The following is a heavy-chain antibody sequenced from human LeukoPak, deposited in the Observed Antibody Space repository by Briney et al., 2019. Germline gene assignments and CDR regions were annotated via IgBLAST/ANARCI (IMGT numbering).Heavy chain of an antibody. D-gene: IGHD6-13*01. CDR1: GFTFSNYA. CDR2: ISASGGGT. CDR3: AKLQRIAAAGEDWFDP. V-gene: IGHV3-23*01. Sequence: GGSLRLSCAASGFTFSNYAMSWVRQAPGQGLECVSGISASGGGTYYADSVKGRFTISRDNSKNTLYLQMNSLRAEDTAVYYCAKLQRIAAAGEDWFDPWGQGTLVTVSS. J-gene: IGHJ5*02.